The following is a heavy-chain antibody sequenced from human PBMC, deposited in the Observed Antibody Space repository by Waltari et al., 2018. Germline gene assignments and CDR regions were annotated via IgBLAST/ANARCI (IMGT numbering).Heavy chain of an antibody. Sequence: QVQLQESGPGLVKPSQTLSLTCTVPGGPISSGGYYCSWLRQHPGTGLEWIGYIYYSGSTYYNPSLKSRVTISVDTSKNQFSLKLSSVTAADTAVYYCARDDYGDYSAAFDIWGQGTMVTVSS. CDR2: IYYSGST. CDR3: ARDDYGDYSAAFDI. V-gene: IGHV4-31*03. CDR1: GGPISSGGYY. D-gene: IGHD4-17*01. J-gene: IGHJ3*02.